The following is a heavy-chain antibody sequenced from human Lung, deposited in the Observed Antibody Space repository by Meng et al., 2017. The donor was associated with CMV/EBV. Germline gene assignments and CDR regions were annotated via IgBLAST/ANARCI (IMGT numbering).Heavy chain of an antibody. CDR2: IYYSGST. D-gene: IGHD6-13*01. Sequence: SXTLSLXCPVPGGSISSYYWSWIRQPPGKGLEWIGYIYYSGSTNYNPSLKSRVTISVDTSKNQFSLKLSSVTAADTAVYYCARLYCSSWFLPSGMDVWGQGXTVTVSS. CDR3: ARLYCSSWFLPSGMDV. CDR1: GGSISSYY. J-gene: IGHJ6*02. V-gene: IGHV4-59*01.